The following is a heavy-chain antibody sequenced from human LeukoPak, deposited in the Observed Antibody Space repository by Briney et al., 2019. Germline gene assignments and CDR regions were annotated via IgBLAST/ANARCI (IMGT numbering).Heavy chain of an antibody. CDR3: ARRYCSGGSCYYNY. CDR2: INHSGST. CDR1: GASFSSYY. Sequence: PSETLSLTCGVDGASFSSYYWTWIRQPPGKGLEWIGEINHSGSTNYNPSLKSRVTISVDKTKNQFSVKLNSLTAADTAVYYCARRYCSGGSCYYNYWGQGTLVTVSS. J-gene: IGHJ4*02. D-gene: IGHD2-15*01. V-gene: IGHV4-34*01.